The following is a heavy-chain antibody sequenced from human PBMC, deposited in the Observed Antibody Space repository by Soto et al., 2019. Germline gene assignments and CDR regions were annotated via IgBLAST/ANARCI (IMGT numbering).Heavy chain of an antibody. CDR3: AKPNYYDGSGSYAS. Sequence: SGGSLRLSCAASGFTFSSYGMHWVRQAPGKGLEWVAFISYDGSNKYHADSVEGRFTISRDISKNTLYLQMNSLRAADTAVYYCAKPNYYDGSGSYASWGQGT. V-gene: IGHV3-30*18. J-gene: IGHJ5*02. CDR2: ISYDGSNK. CDR1: GFTFSSYG. D-gene: IGHD3-22*01.